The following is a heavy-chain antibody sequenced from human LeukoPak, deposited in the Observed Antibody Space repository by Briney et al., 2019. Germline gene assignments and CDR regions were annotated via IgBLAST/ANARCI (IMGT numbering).Heavy chain of an antibody. Sequence: SETLSLTCTVSGVSITNHYWSWIRQPPGKGLEWIGYVQHSGETNHNPSLRSRVTISLDTSNNQFSLMLSSVTAADTAMYYCARGSPTGDSWGRGTLVTVSS. D-gene: IGHD1-1*01. CDR2: VQHSGET. CDR3: ARGSPTGDS. CDR1: GVSITNHY. J-gene: IGHJ4*02. V-gene: IGHV4-59*11.